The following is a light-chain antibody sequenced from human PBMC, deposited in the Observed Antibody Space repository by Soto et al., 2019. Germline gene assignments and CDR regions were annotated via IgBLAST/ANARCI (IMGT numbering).Light chain of an antibody. CDR2: KAS. Sequence: DIQMTQSPSTLSASVGDRVTITCRASQSISSWLAWYQQKPGKAPKLLIYKASSLESGVPSRFSGSGSGTEFTLTISRLQPDDFATDYCQQYNSYPLTFGGGTKVEIK. V-gene: IGKV1-5*03. J-gene: IGKJ4*01. CDR3: QQYNSYPLT. CDR1: QSISSW.